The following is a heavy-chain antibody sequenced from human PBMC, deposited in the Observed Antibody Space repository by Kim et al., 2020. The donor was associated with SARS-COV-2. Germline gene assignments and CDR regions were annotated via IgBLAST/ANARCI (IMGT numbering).Heavy chain of an antibody. CDR3: AREGNIAAAGYYYYYGMDV. CDR1: GGSFSGYY. J-gene: IGHJ6*02. Sequence: SETLSLTCAVYGGSFSGYYWSWIRQPPGKGLEWIGEINHSGSTNYNPSLKSRVTISVDTSKNQFSLKLSSVTAADTAVYYCAREGNIAAAGYYYYYGMDVWGQGTTVTVSS. CDR2: INHSGST. V-gene: IGHV4-34*01. D-gene: IGHD6-13*01.